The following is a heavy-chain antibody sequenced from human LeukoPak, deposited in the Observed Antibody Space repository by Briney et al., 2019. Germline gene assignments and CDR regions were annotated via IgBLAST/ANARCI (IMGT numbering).Heavy chain of an antibody. Sequence: GGSLRLSCAVSGFTVSNNYLSWVRQAPGKGLEWVSVIYGGRNNIVYADSVKGRFTISRDNSRNTIYLQIDSLRAENTATYYCAREFRQTYSSGWSLDYWGQGTLVTVSS. D-gene: IGHD6-19*01. J-gene: IGHJ4*02. CDR3: AREFRQTYSSGWSLDY. CDR2: IYGGRNN. V-gene: IGHV3-53*01. CDR1: GFTVSNNY.